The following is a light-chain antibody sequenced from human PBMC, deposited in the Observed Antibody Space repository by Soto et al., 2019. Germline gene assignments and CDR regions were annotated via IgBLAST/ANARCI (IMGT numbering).Light chain of an antibody. J-gene: IGKJ3*01. V-gene: IGKV3-15*01. CDR1: QSVSSN. Sequence: SATTLSVFSWKRNTLSCRASQSVSSNLAWYQQKPGQAPRLLIYGASTRPTAIPARFSGSGSGTEFTLTISRLQSEDFAVYYCLLFNNSATTTIGP. CDR3: LLFNNSATTT. CDR2: GAS.